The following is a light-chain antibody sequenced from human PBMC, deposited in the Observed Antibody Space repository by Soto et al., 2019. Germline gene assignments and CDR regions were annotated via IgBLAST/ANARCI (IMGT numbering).Light chain of an antibody. Sequence: EIVVTQSPPTLAVSPGERATLSCRPSQSVRSTYLAWYQQKPGQAHRLLIFGVSNRAAGIPARFSGSGSGTEFTLTISSLQSEEFAVYYCQQYGNWPLTFGEGTKGDIK. CDR1: QSVRSTY. V-gene: IGKV3-15*01. CDR2: GVS. J-gene: IGKJ4*01. CDR3: QQYGNWPLT.